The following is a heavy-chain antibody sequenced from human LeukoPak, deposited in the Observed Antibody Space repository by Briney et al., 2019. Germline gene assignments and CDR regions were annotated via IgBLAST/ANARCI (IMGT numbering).Heavy chain of an antibody. V-gene: IGHV4-38-2*02. D-gene: IGHD4-17*01. CDR2: IYYSGST. CDR1: GYSISSGYY. J-gene: IGHJ4*02. CDR3: ASTILSGDFLYYFDY. Sequence: SETLSLTCIVSGYSISSGYYWGWIRQPPGKGLEWIGYIYYSGSTNYNPSLKSRVTISVDTSKNQFSLKLSSVTAADTAVYYCASTILSGDFLYYFDYWGQGTLVTVSS.